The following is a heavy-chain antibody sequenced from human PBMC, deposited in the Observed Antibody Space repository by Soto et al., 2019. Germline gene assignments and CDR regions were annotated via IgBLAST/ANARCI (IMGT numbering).Heavy chain of an antibody. Sequence: QVQLVQSGAEVKKPGSSVKVSCKASGDTFGSYAISWVRQAPGPGLEWMGGIIPIPGTANYAQKFQGRVPIAADESTSTAYMELSSLRSEDTAVYYCARSQGSSTSLEIYYYYYYGMDLWGQGTTVTVSS. CDR3: ARSQGSSTSLEIYYYYYYGMDL. J-gene: IGHJ6*02. CDR1: GDTFGSYA. CDR2: IIPIPGTA. D-gene: IGHD2-2*01. V-gene: IGHV1-69*01.